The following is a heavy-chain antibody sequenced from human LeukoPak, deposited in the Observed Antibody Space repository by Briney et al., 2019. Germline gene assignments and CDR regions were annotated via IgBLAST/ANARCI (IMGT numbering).Heavy chain of an antibody. CDR2: VFYSGGT. J-gene: IGHJ5*01. V-gene: IGHV4-31*03. Sequence: SETLSLTCTSSGDSMNSFTYFWTWIRQHPGKGLEWIGYVFYSGGTYLNPSLKRRLTMSSDTPNNQFSLHLTSVTAADTAVYYCARGGRGYSYGLDSWGQGIPVTVSS. D-gene: IGHD5-18*01. CDR1: GDSMNSFTYF. CDR3: ARGGRGYSYGLDS.